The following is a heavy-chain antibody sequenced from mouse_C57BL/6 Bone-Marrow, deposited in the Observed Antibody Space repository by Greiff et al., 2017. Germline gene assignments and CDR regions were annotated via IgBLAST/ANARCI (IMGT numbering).Heavy chain of an antibody. D-gene: IGHD1-1*01. V-gene: IGHV1-81*01. CDR3: ARSTYYGSPAWFAY. CDR2: IYPRSGNT. CDR1: GYPFTSYG. Sequence: VQLQQSGAELARPGASVKLSCKASGYPFTSYGISWVKQRTGQGLEWIGEIYPRSGNTYYNEKFKGKATLTADKSSSTAYMELRSLTSEDSAVYFCARSTYYGSPAWFAYWGQGTLVTVSA. J-gene: IGHJ3*01.